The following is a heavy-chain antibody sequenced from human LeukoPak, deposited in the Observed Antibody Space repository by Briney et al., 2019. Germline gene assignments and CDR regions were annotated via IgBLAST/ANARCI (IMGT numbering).Heavy chain of an antibody. Sequence: SETLSLTCTVSGGSVSSGSYYWSWIRQPPGKGLEWIGYIYYSGSTNYNPSLKSRVTISVDTSKNQFSLNLSSVTAADTAMYYCARELRNGYNLYYYYGMDVWGQGTTVTVSS. V-gene: IGHV4-61*01. CDR1: GGSVSSGSYY. D-gene: IGHD5-24*01. CDR3: ARELRNGYNLYYYYGMDV. J-gene: IGHJ6*02. CDR2: IYYSGST.